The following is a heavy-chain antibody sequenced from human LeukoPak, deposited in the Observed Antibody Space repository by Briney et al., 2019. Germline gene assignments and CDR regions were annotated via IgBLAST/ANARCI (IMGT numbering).Heavy chain of an antibody. D-gene: IGHD2-2*01. Sequence: SETLSLTCAVYGGSFSGYYWSWIRQPPGKGLEWIGEINHSGSTNYNPSLMSRVTISVDTSKNQFSLKLSSVTAADTAVYYCAKAKTYCSSTSCYLEYFDYWGQGTLVTVSS. CDR3: AKAKTYCSSTSCYLEYFDY. CDR1: GGSFSGYY. CDR2: INHSGST. V-gene: IGHV4-34*01. J-gene: IGHJ4*02.